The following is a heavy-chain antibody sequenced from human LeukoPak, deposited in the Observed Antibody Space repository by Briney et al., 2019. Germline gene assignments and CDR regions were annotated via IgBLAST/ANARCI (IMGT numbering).Heavy chain of an antibody. CDR2: IYYSGSS. V-gene: IGHV4-61*01. CDR1: GGSIGSSSHY. Sequence: SETLSLTCTVSGGSIGSSSHYWSWIRQPPGKGLEWIGYIYYSGSSKYNPYLKSRVTISVDTSKNQFSLKLSSVTAADTAVYYCARARHPNWFDPWGQGSLVTVSS. J-gene: IGHJ5*02. CDR3: ARARHPNWFDP.